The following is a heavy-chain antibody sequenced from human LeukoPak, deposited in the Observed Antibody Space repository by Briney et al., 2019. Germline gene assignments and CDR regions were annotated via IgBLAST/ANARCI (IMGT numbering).Heavy chain of an antibody. D-gene: IGHD3-16*01. CDR3: ARASWVSTADAVR. J-gene: IGHJ4*02. CDR1: GLRLSSFA. V-gene: IGHV3-23*01. Sequence: PGPSPTPSCAPSGLRLSSFAMSWVRQHPTSGLEWLSSMKGTGETIYADSVRGRCTLFRDGSRNTVYLQLNNLRVEDTAVYYCARASWVSTADAVRWGQGTVVTVSS. CDR2: MKGTGET.